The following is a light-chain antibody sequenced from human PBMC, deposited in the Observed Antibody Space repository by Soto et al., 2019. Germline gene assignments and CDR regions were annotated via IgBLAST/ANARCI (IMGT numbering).Light chain of an antibody. CDR3: QQFGSSPGFT. CDR1: QSINRRY. CDR2: GAS. J-gene: IGKJ3*01. V-gene: IGKV3-20*01. Sequence: EIVLSRSPGTLSLSPGERATLSCRASQSINRRYLAWYQQKPGQAPRLLIYGASSRATGIPDRFSGSGSGTDFTLTISRLEPEDFAAYYCQQFGSSPGFTFGPGTILDIK.